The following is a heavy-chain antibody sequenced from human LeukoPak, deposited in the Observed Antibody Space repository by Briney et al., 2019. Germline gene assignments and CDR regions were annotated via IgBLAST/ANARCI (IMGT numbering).Heavy chain of an antibody. Sequence: ASVKVSCKASGYTFTSYDINWVRQATGQGLEWMGWMNPNSGNTGYAQRFQGRVTMTRNTSISTAYMKLSSLRSEDTAVYYCARGRGVIVNWFDPWGQGTLVTVSS. CDR1: GYTFTSYD. CDR2: MNPNSGNT. CDR3: ARGRGVIVNWFDP. J-gene: IGHJ5*02. V-gene: IGHV1-8*01. D-gene: IGHD3-10*01.